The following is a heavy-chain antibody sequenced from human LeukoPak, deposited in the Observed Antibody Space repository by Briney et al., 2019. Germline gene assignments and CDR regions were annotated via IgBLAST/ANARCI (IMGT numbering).Heavy chain of an antibody. J-gene: IGHJ4*02. D-gene: IGHD3-22*01. CDR1: GFTFSSYG. CDR3: ARDTRGRGHTPKGYYDSSGYYRGAFDY. V-gene: IGHV3-30*03. Sequence: PGRSLRLSCAASGFTFSSYGVHWVRQAPGKGLEWVAVISYDGSNKYYADSVKGRFTISRDNSKNTLYLQMNSLRAEDTAVYYCARDTRGRGHTPKGYYDSSGYYRGAFDYWGQGTLVTVSS. CDR2: ISYDGSNK.